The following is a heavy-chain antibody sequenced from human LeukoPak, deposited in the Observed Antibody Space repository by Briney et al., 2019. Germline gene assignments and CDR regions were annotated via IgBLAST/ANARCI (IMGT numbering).Heavy chain of an antibody. CDR3: ARDWAPVDTAMVDY. CDR2: ISSDGSST. CDR1: GFTFRTYW. D-gene: IGHD5-18*01. V-gene: IGHV3-74*01. Sequence: GGSLRLSCAASGFTFRTYWMHWVRHAPGKGLVWVSRISSDGSSTTYADSVKGRFTISRDNAENTLYLQMNSLRAEDTAVYYCARDWAPVDTAMVDYWGQGTLVTVSS. J-gene: IGHJ4*02.